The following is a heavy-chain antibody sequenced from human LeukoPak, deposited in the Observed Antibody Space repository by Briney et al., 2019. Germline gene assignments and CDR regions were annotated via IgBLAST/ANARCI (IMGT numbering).Heavy chain of an antibody. D-gene: IGHD6-19*01. CDR3: ARGSGWYGENYYYYYMDV. Sequence: GASVKVSCKASGYTFTSYGISWVRQAPGQGLEWMGWISAYNGNTNYAQKLQGRVTMTTDTSTSTAYMELRSLRSDDTAVYYCARGSGWYGENYYYYYMDVWGKGTTVTDSS. CDR1: GYTFTSYG. J-gene: IGHJ6*03. CDR2: ISAYNGNT. V-gene: IGHV1-18*01.